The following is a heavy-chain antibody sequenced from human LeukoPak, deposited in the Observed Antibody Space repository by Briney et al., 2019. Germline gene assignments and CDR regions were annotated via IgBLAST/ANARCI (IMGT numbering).Heavy chain of an antibody. J-gene: IGHJ4*02. CDR1: GFTVSSNY. CDR2: IYSGGST. D-gene: IGHD6-19*01. V-gene: IGHV3-53*01. Sequence: GGSLRLSCAASGFTVSSNYMSWVRQAPGKGLEWVSVIYSGGSTYYADSVKGRFTISRDNSKNTLYLQMNSLRAEDTAVYYRARDRPGYSSGWYTYWGQGTLVTVSS. CDR3: ARDRPGYSSGWYTY.